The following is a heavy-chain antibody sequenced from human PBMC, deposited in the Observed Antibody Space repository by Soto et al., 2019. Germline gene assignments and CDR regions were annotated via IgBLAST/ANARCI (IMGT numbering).Heavy chain of an antibody. V-gene: IGHV4-30-4*08. Sequence: TLSLTFRVSGGSISGDYYWSWIRQSPEKGLEWIGYIYYSGSSYSNPALQSRLSMSLDTSKNQFSLKLRSVTAADTAVYYCDRGGARWPGYFDSWGQGALVTVSS. CDR1: GGSISGDYY. J-gene: IGHJ4*02. CDR3: DRGGARWPGYFDS. CDR2: IYYSGSS. D-gene: IGHD2-15*01.